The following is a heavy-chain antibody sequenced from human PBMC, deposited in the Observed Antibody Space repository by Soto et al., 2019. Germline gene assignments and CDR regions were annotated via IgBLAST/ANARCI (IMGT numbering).Heavy chain of an antibody. CDR3: ASGSHGVNNWFDP. CDR1: GFTVSSYY. J-gene: IGHJ5*02. D-gene: IGHD4-17*01. CDR2: IYSAGSA. Sequence: GGSLRLSCAASGFTVSSYYMSWVRQAPGKGLEWVSVIYSAGSADFADSVKGRFTISRDNSKNTLYLQMSSLRAEDTAVYYCASGSHGVNNWFDPWGQGTLVTVSS. V-gene: IGHV3-66*01.